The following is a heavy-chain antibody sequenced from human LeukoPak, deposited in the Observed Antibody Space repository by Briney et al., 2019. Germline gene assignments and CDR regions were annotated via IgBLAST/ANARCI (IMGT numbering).Heavy chain of an antibody. CDR1: GGSISSSSYY. CDR3: ARPGASPGNFDY. Sequence: SETLSLTCTVSGGSISSSSYYWGWIRQPPGKGLEWIGSIYYSGSTYYNPSLKSRVTISVDTSKNQFSLKLSSVTAADTAVYYCARPGASPGNFDYWGQGTLVTVSS. J-gene: IGHJ4*02. CDR2: IYYSGST. V-gene: IGHV4-39*01. D-gene: IGHD1-1*01.